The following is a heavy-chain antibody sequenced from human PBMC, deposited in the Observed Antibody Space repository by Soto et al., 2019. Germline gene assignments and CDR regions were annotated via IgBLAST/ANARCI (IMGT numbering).Heavy chain of an antibody. V-gene: IGHV4-30-4*01. J-gene: IGHJ6*02. CDR2: IYYSGST. CDR3: ARVWVVPAAIGPYGMDV. CDR1: GGSISSGDYY. D-gene: IGHD2-2*02. Sequence: PAETLSLTCTVSGGSISSGDYYWSWIRQPPGKGLEWIGYIYYSGSTYYNPSLKSRGTISVDTSKNQFSLKLSSVTAADTAVYYCARVWVVPAAIGPYGMDVWGQGTTVTVSS.